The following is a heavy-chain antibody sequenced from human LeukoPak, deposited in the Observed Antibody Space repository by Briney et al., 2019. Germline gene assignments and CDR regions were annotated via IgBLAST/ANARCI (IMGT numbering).Heavy chain of an antibody. CDR3: ARNGGNSDFDY. D-gene: IGHD4-23*01. Sequence: SETLSLTCAVYGGSFSGYYWSWIRQPPGKGLEWIGEINHSGSTNYNPSLKSRVTMLLDKSKNQFSLKLSSVTAADTAVYYCARNGGNSDFDYWGQGTLVTVSS. CDR2: INHSGST. V-gene: IGHV4-34*01. J-gene: IGHJ4*02. CDR1: GGSFSGYY.